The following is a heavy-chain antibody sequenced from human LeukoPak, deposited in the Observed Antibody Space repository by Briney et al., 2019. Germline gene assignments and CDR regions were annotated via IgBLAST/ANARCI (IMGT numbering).Heavy chain of an antibody. CDR3: AKVLEPYYYDSLPHFDY. CDR1: GFPFISYA. J-gene: IGHJ4*02. Sequence: GGSLRLSCATSGFPFISYAMTWARQPPGKGPEWLSANRGSGGSTYYADSVKGRFTISRDNSKNTLYLQMNSLRAEDTAVYYCAKVLEPYYYDSLPHFDYWGQGTLVTVSS. V-gene: IGHV3-23*01. CDR2: NRGSGGST. D-gene: IGHD3-22*01.